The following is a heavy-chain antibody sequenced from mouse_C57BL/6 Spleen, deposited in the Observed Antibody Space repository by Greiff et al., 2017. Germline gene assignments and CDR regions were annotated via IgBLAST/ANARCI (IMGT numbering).Heavy chain of an antibody. CDR3: AGGEGYFDV. CDR2: ISDGGSYT. CDR1: GFTFSSYA. J-gene: IGHJ1*03. Sequence: EVQLVESGGGLVKPGGSLKFSCAASGFTFSSYAMSWVRQTPEKRLEWVATISDGGSYTYYPDNVKGRFTISRDNAKNNLYLQMSHLKSEDTAMYYCAGGEGYFDVWGTGTTVTVSS. V-gene: IGHV5-4*01.